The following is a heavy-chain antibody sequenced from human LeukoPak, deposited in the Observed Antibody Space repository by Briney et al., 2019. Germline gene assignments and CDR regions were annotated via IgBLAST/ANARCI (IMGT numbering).Heavy chain of an antibody. V-gene: IGHV4-34*01. J-gene: IGHJ6*02. CDR2: INHSGST. Sequence: SETLSLTCAVYGGSFSGYYWSWIRQPPGKGLEGIGEINHSGSTNYNPSLKSRVTISVDTSKNQFSLKLSSATAADTAVYYCARLPQRGYSYGYYYGMDVWGQGTTVTVSS. D-gene: IGHD5-18*01. CDR3: ARLPQRGYSYGYYYGMDV. CDR1: GGSFSGYY.